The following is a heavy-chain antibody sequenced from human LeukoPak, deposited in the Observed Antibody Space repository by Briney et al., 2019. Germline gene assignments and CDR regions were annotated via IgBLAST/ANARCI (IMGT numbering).Heavy chain of an antibody. V-gene: IGHV3-21*01. CDR3: ARGDDYGDRYYFDY. CDR1: GFTFSSYS. D-gene: IGHD4-17*01. J-gene: IGHJ4*02. CDR2: IRSRSTYT. Sequence: GGSLRLSCAASGFTFSSYSMNWVRQAPGKGLEWVSSIRSRSTYTYYADSVKGRFTISRDNARNSLYLQMNSLRPEDTAVYYCARGDDYGDRYYFDYWGQGILVTVSS.